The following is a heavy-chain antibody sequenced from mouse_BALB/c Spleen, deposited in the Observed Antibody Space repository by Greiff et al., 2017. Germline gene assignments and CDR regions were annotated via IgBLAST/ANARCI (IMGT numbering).Heavy chain of an antibody. V-gene: IGHV1-87*01. CDR1: GYTFTSYW. CDR3: ASGGYEAWFAC. Sequence: VKLQESGAELARPGASVKLSCKASGYTFTSYWMQWVKQRPGQGLEWIGAIYPGDGDTRYTQKFKGKATLTADKSSSTAYMQLSSLASEDSAVYYCASGGYEAWFACWGQGTLVTVSA. J-gene: IGHJ3*01. CDR2: IYPGDGDT. D-gene: IGHD1-2*01.